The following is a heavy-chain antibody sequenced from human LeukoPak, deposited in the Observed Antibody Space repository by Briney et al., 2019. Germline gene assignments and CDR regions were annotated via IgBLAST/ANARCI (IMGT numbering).Heavy chain of an antibody. CDR3: ARAAESLGVEMATMDFDY. Sequence: GASVKVSCKASGYNFTSYGISWVRQAPGQGLEWMGGIIPIFGTANYAQKFQGRVTITADESTSTAYMELSSLRSEDTAVYYCARAAESLGVEMATMDFDYWGQGTLVTVSS. J-gene: IGHJ4*02. D-gene: IGHD5-24*01. CDR1: GYNFTSYG. V-gene: IGHV1-69*13. CDR2: IIPIFGTA.